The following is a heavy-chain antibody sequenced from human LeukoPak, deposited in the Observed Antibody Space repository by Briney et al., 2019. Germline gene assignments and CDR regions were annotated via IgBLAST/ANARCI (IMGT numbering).Heavy chain of an antibody. Sequence: QPERSLRLSCAASGFTFSNYGMHWVRQAPGKGLEWVAIISDDGSNKYYADSVKGRFTISRDNSKNTLYLQMNSLRAEDTAVYYCARDNDEAYYYYYGMDVWGQGTTVTVSS. CDR1: GFTFSNYG. CDR2: ISDDGSNK. CDR3: ARDNDEAYYYYYGMDV. D-gene: IGHD2-8*01. J-gene: IGHJ6*02. V-gene: IGHV3-30*03.